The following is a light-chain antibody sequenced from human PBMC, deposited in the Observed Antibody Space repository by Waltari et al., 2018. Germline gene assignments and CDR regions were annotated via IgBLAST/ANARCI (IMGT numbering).Light chain of an antibody. Sequence: LVLTQSPSAYASLGPSLKIPCTPSSGLSRSAIALNQQQPEKGPRYCMKLNSDGSHSKGDGIPDRFSGSSSGAERYHTISSLQSEDEADYYCQTWGTGILVFGGGTKLTVL. J-gene: IGLJ2*01. CDR1: SGLSRSA. CDR2: LNSDGSH. CDR3: QTWGTGILV. V-gene: IGLV4-69*01.